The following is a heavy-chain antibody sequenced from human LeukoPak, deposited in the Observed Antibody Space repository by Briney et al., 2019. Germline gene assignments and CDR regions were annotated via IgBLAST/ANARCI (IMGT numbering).Heavy chain of an antibody. V-gene: IGHV1-18*01. CDR3: ARDHQVGPTDY. Sequence: VASVKVSCKASGCTFTSYGISWVRQAPGQGLEWMGWISAYNGNTNYGQKLQGRVTMTTDTSTSTAYMELRSLKSDDTAVYYCARDHQVGPTDYWGQGTLVTVSS. CDR1: GCTFTSYG. J-gene: IGHJ4*02. CDR2: ISAYNGNT. D-gene: IGHD1-26*01.